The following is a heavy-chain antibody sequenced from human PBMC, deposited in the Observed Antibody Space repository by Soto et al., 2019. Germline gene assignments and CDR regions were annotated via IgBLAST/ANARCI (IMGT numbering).Heavy chain of an antibody. Sequence: LRLSCAASGFTFSSYAMSWVRQAPGKGLEWVSAISGSGGSTYYADSVKGRFTISRDNSKNTLYLQMNSLRAEDTAVYYCAKDTPQYSSSSLHYGMDVWGQGTTVTVSS. V-gene: IGHV3-23*01. CDR1: GFTFSSYA. J-gene: IGHJ6*02. CDR2: ISGSGGST. CDR3: AKDTPQYSSSSLHYGMDV. D-gene: IGHD6-6*01.